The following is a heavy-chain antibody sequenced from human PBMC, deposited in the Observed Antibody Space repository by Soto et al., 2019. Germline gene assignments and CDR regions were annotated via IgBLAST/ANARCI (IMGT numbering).Heavy chain of an antibody. CDR2: ISAYNGNT. CDR3: ARESGYYYDSSGYYYFDY. Sequence: QVQLVQSGAEVKKPGSSVKVSCKASGGTFSSYGISWVRQAPGQGLEWMGWISAYNGNTNYAQKLQGRVTMTTDTSTSTAYMELRSLRSDDTAVYYCARESGYYYDSSGYYYFDYWGQGTLVTVSS. J-gene: IGHJ4*02. V-gene: IGHV1-18*01. D-gene: IGHD3-22*01. CDR1: GGTFSSYG.